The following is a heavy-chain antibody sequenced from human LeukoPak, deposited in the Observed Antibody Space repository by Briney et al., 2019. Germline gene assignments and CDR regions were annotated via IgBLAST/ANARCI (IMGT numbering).Heavy chain of an antibody. V-gene: IGHV4-34*01. Sequence: SETLSLTCAVYGGSFSGYYWSWIRQPPGKGLEWIGEINHSGSTNYNPSLKSRVTISVDTSKNQFSLQLTSVTAADTALYYCAREASTSGAFDIWGQGTMVTASS. CDR2: INHSGST. D-gene: IGHD2-15*01. CDR3: AREASTSGAFDI. J-gene: IGHJ3*02. CDR1: GGSFSGYY.